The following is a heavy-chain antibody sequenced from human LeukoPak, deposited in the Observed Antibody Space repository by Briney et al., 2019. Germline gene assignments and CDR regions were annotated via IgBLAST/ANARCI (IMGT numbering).Heavy chain of an antibody. J-gene: IGHJ4*02. CDR2: IYHSGST. V-gene: IGHV4-38-2*02. D-gene: IGHD3-10*01. CDR1: GYSISSGYY. CDR3: ARDLRDMVRGSWPPSNEGHIDY. Sequence: SETLSLTCTVSGYSISSGYYWGWIRQPPGKGLEWIGSIYHSGSTYYNPSLKSRVTISVDTSKNQFSLKLSSVTAADTAVYYCARDLRDMVRGSWPPSNEGHIDYWGQGTLVTVSS.